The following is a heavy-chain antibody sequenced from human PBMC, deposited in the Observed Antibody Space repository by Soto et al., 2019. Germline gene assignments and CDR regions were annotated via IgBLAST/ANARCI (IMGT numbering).Heavy chain of an antibody. V-gene: IGHV3-23*01. D-gene: IGHD4-17*01. CDR3: ARGQDDYGDSDVWFDP. CDR2: IGGGGDST. J-gene: IGHJ5*02. CDR1: GFSFSSYG. Sequence: EQLLESGGGLVQPGGSLRLSCAASGFSFSSYGMSWVRQAPGKGLEWVSGIGGGGDSTYYADSVKGRFTISRDKSKNTLYLQMNSLRAEDTAVYYCARGQDDYGDSDVWFDPWGQGTLVSVSS.